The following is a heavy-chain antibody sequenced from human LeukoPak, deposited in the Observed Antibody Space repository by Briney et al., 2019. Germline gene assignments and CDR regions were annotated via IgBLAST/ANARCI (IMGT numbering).Heavy chain of an antibody. Sequence: GASVKVSCKASGYTFTGYYMHWVRQAPGQGLEWMGWINPNSGGTNYAQKFQGRVTMTRDTSISTAYMELSRLRSDDTAVYYCARLSGGVCTSCYKSGFDYWGQGTLVTVSS. CDR1: GYTFTGYY. V-gene: IGHV1-2*02. CDR3: ARLSGGVCTSCYKSGFDY. J-gene: IGHJ4*02. CDR2: INPNSGGT. D-gene: IGHD2-2*02.